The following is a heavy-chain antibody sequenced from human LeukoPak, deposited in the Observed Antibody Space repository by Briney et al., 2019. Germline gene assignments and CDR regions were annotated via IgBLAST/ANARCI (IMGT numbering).Heavy chain of an antibody. CDR1: GFTFSSYS. CDR3: ARDVAARPRWFAP. Sequence: PGGSLRLSCAASGFTFSSYSMNWVRQAPGKGLEWVSSISSSSSYIYYADSVKGRFTISRDNAENSLYLQMNSLRAEDTAVYYCARDVAARPRWFAPWGQGTLVTVSS. J-gene: IGHJ5*02. CDR2: ISSSSSYI. D-gene: IGHD6-6*01. V-gene: IGHV3-21*01.